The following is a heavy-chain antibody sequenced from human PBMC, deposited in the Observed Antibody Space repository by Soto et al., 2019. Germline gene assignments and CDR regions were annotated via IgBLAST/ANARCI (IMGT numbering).Heavy chain of an antibody. D-gene: IGHD3-22*01. V-gene: IGHV4-61*01. CDR3: ARGPRLNSSGYFHYYYGMDV. J-gene: IGHJ6*02. Sequence: SETLSLTCTVSGDSVTSGNYYWIWIRQPPGKGLEWIGHIYYSGSTNYSPSLKSRVTISLDTPNNQFSLKVTSVTAADTAVYYCARGPRLNSSGYFHYYYGMDVWGQGTTVTVSS. CDR2: IYYSGST. CDR1: GDSVTSGNYY.